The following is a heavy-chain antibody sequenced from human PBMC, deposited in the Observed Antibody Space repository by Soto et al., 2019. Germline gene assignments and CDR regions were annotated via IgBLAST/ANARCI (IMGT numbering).Heavy chain of an antibody. J-gene: IGHJ4*02. D-gene: IGHD6-19*01. CDR2: ISYDGSNK. V-gene: IGHV3-30*18. Sequence: GGSLRLSCAASGFTFSSYGMHWVRQAPGKGLEWVAVISYDGSNKYYADSVKGRFTISRDNSKNTLYLQMNSLRAEDTAVYYCAKDQLGIAVAAADYWGQGTLVTVSS. CDR1: GFTFSSYG. CDR3: AKDQLGIAVAAADY.